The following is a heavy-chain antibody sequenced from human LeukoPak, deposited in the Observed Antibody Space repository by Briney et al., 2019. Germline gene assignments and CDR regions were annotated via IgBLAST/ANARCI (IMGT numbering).Heavy chain of an antibody. J-gene: IGHJ6*03. D-gene: IGHD4-23*01. CDR1: GFTFDDYA. V-gene: IGHV3-9*01. Sequence: GGSLRLSCAASGFTFDDYAMHSVRQAPGKGLEWLSGISWNSGSIAYADSVKVRFTISRDNAKNSLYLQMNSLRAEDTAVYYCARRPSVVTPYYYYYYMDVWGKGTTVTVSS. CDR2: ISWNSGSI. CDR3: ARRPSVVTPYYYYYYMDV.